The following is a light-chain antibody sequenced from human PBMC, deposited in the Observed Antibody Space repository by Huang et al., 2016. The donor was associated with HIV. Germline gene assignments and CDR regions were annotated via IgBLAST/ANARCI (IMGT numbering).Light chain of an antibody. Sequence: EIVLTQSPATLSLSPGERATLSCKASQSVSSSLAWYQQKPGQAPRLLIYDTSTRATGIPARCSGSWSGTDFTLTISSLEPEDFAVYYCQQRSNWPLFTFGHGTKVDIK. CDR1: QSVSSS. V-gene: IGKV3-11*01. CDR3: QQRSNWPLFT. J-gene: IGKJ3*01. CDR2: DTS.